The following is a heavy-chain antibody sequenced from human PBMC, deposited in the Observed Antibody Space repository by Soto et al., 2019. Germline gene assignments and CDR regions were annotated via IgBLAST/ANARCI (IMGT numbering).Heavy chain of an antibody. Sequence: SETLSLTCTVSSGSISSGSYYWSWIRQHPGEGLEWIGYIYYSGTTYYNPSLKSRVTISIDTSKNQFSLNLSSVTAADTAVYYCARESYHGNSGQDYCGQGTMVTV. CDR1: SGSISSGSYY. D-gene: IGHD3-22*01. CDR2: IYYSGTT. V-gene: IGHV4-31*03. J-gene: IGHJ4*02. CDR3: ARESYHGNSGQDY.